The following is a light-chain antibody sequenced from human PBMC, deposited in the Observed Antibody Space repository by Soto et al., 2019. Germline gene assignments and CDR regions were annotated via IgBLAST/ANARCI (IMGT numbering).Light chain of an antibody. CDR3: QQYNNWHPIT. J-gene: IGKJ5*01. CDR2: GAS. Sequence: EIVMTQSPATLSVSPGERASLSCRAGQSVSSNLAWYQQKPGQAPRLLIYGASTRATGIPARFSGSGSGTEFTLTISSLQSEDFAVYYCQQYNNWHPITFGQGTRLEIK. V-gene: IGKV3-15*01. CDR1: QSVSSN.